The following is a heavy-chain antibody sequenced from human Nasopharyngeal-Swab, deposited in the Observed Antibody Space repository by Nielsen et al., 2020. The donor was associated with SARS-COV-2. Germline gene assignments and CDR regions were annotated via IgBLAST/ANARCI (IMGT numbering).Heavy chain of an antibody. Sequence: GESLKISCVASGFTFSSYEMNWVRQAPGKGLEWVSYISSSGSTIYYADSVKGRFTISRDNAKNSLYLQMNSLRAEDTAVYYCARMTATIFGVVTVSYYGMDVWGQGTTVTVSS. CDR1: GFTFSSYE. V-gene: IGHV3-48*03. CDR2: ISSSGSTI. J-gene: IGHJ6*02. CDR3: ARMTATIFGVVTVSYYGMDV. D-gene: IGHD3-3*01.